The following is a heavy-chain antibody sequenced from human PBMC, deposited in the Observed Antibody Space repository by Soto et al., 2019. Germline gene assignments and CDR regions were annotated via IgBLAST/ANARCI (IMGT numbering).Heavy chain of an antibody. D-gene: IGHD4-17*01. V-gene: IGHV4-59*12. CDR1: GGSISSYY. J-gene: IGHJ3*02. Sequence: SETLSLTCTVSGGSISSYYWSWIRQPPGKGLEWIGYIYYSGSTNYNPSLKSRVTISVDTSKNQFSLKLSSVTAADTAVYYCARDPTTVVTPSDAFGIWGQGTMVTVS. CDR2: IYYSGST. CDR3: ARDPTTVVTPSDAFGI.